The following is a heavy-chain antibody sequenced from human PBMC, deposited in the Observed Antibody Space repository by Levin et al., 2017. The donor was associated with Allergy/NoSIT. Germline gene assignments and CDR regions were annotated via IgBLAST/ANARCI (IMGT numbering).Heavy chain of an antibody. V-gene: IGHV3-23*01. CDR1: GFTFSSYA. Sequence: GGSLRLSCAASGFTFSSYAMSWVRQAPGKGLEWVSAISGSGGSTYYADSVKGRFTISRDNSKNTLHLQMNSLRAEDTAVDYCAKASGGDVWSGYRTNWFDPWGQGTLVTVSS. CDR2: ISGSGGST. CDR3: AKASGGDVWSGYRTNWFDP. D-gene: IGHD3-3*01. J-gene: IGHJ5*02.